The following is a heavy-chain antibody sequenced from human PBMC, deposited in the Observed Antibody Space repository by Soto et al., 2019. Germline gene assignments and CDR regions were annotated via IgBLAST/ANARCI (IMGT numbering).Heavy chain of an antibody. CDR1: VGSTSSGTYS. D-gene: IGHD3-22*01. Sequence: LSLTCTVFVGSTSSGTYSWGWVCQPAGKGLDRGGSIYNSGVGYNPSLKSRVTISVDTSKTQFSLRLTSVTAADTALYYCARVRRNYYDSSGYYRYWGQATLLTVYS. CDR2: IYNSGVG. J-gene: IGHJ4*02. CDR3: ARVRRNYYDSSGYYRY. V-gene: IGHV4-39*01.